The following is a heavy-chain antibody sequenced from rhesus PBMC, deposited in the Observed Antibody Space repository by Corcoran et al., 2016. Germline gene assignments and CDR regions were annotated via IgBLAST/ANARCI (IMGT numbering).Heavy chain of an antibody. Sequence: QVQLQQWGEGLVKPSETLSLTCAVYGGSISGYDYWSWIRQPPGKGLEWIGYIYCNSASTNYNPDRKKRVTISKDTTKTQFSLRLSSVTAAETAVYYCAEENYDYDYWGQGVLVTVSS. J-gene: IGHJ4*01. CDR3: AEENYDYDY. V-gene: IGHV4-73*01. CDR2: IYCNSAST. D-gene: IGHD1-26*01. CDR1: GGSISGYDY.